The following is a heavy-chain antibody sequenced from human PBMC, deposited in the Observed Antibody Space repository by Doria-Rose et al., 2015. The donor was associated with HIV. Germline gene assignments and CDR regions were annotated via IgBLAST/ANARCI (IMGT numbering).Heavy chain of an antibody. CDR1: GVSLSSPGMG. V-gene: IGHV2-26*01. Sequence: QVTLKESGPVLVKPTETLTLTCTVSGVSLSSPGMGVSWIRQPPGKALEWLANILSYDDRSYKTSLKSRLTISRGTSKSQVVLTMTDMDPVDTATYYCARIKSSRWYHKYYFDFWGQGTLVIVSA. CDR3: ARIKSSRWYHKYYFDF. D-gene: IGHD6-13*01. J-gene: IGHJ4*02. CDR2: ILSYDDR.